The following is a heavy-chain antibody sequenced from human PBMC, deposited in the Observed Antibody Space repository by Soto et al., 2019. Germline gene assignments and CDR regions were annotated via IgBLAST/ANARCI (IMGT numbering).Heavy chain of an antibody. Sequence: PGGSLRLSCAASGFTFSSYGMHWVRQAPGKGLEWVAVISYDVSNKYYADSVKGRFTISRDNSKNILYLQMNSLIAEDTAVFYCAIDAISGPYSSGPPCFQHWGQGTLVTVSS. D-gene: IGHD6-19*01. CDR3: AIDAISGPYSSGPPCFQH. CDR1: GFTFSSYG. CDR2: ISYDVSNK. V-gene: IGHV3-30*03. J-gene: IGHJ1*01.